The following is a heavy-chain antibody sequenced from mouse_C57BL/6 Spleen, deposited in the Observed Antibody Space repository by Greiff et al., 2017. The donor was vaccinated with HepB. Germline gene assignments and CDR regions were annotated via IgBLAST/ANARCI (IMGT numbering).Heavy chain of an antibody. J-gene: IGHJ1*03. CDR1: GFTFSDYG. D-gene: IGHD1-1*01. Sequence: EVKLMESGGGLVKPGGSLKLSCAASGFTFSDYGMHWVRQAPEKGLEWVAYISSGSSTIYYADTVKGRFTISRDNAKNTLFLQMTSLRSEDTAMYYCARRYYGRGYFDVWGTGTTVTVSS. V-gene: IGHV5-17*01. CDR3: ARRYYGRGYFDV. CDR2: ISSGSSTI.